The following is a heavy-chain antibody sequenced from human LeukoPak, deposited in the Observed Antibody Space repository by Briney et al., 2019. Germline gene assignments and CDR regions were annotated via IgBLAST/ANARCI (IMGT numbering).Heavy chain of an antibody. Sequence: GGSLRPSCSASGFTFSSDAMHWVRQAPGQGLEYVSGISSNGGSTYYADSVKGRFTISRDNSKNTLYLQMSSLRPEDTAVYFCVKGGSSTWSWFDPWGQGTLVTVSS. V-gene: IGHV3-64D*09. CDR3: VKGGSSTWSWFDP. J-gene: IGHJ5*02. CDR1: GFTFSSDA. CDR2: ISSNGGST. D-gene: IGHD6-13*01.